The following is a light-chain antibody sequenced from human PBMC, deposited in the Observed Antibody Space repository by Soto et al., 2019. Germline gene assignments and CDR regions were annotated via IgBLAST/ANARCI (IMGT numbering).Light chain of an antibody. J-gene: IGKJ1*01. V-gene: IGKV3-15*01. CDR3: QQYNNWRT. CDR1: QSVSSAN. CDR2: GAS. Sequence: EIALTQSPGTLSLSPGERATLSCRASQSVSSANFAWYQQKPGQAPRLLIYGASSRATGIPARFSGSGSGTEFTLTISSLQSEDFAVYYCQQYNNWRTFGQGTKVDIK.